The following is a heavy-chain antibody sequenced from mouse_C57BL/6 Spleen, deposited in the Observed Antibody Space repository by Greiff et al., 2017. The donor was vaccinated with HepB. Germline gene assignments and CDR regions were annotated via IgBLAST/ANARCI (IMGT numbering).Heavy chain of an antibody. CDR2: ISYDGSN. CDR3: ARGAVVVPYAMDY. V-gene: IGHV3-6*01. Sequence: VQLKQSGPGLVKPSQSLSLTCSVTGYSITSGYYWNWIRQFPGNKLEWMGYISYDGSNNYNPSLKNRISITRDTSKNQFFLKLNSVTTEDTATYYCARGAVVVPYAMDYWGQGTSVTVSS. J-gene: IGHJ4*01. D-gene: IGHD1-1*01. CDR1: GYSITSGYY.